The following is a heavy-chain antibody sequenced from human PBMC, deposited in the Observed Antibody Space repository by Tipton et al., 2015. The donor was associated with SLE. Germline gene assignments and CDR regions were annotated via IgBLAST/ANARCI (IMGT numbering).Heavy chain of an antibody. CDR1: GGSISSHY. CDR3: ARGGYCTGGVCYNWYFDL. D-gene: IGHD2-8*02. CDR2: IYYSGST. Sequence: TLSLTCTVSGGSISSHYWSWIRQPPGKGLEWIGDIYYSGSTNYNPSLKSRVTISVDTSKNPFSLKLSSVTAADTAVYYCARGGYCTGGVCYNWYFDLWGRGTLVTVSS. V-gene: IGHV4-59*11. J-gene: IGHJ2*01.